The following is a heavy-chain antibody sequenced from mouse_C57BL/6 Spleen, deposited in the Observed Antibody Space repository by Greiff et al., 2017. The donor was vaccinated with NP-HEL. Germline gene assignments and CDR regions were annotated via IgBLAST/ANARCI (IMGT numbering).Heavy chain of an antibody. J-gene: IGHJ3*01. V-gene: IGHV5-16*01. D-gene: IGHD2-3*01. CDR3: AREYDGPYGGFAY. CDR2: INYDGSST. Sequence: DVKLVESEGGLVQPGSSMKLSCTASGFTFSDYYMAWVRQVPEKGLEWVANINYDGSSTYYLDSLKSRFIISRDNAKNILYLQMSSLKSEDTATYYCAREYDGPYGGFAYWGQGTLVTVSA. CDR1: GFTFSDYY.